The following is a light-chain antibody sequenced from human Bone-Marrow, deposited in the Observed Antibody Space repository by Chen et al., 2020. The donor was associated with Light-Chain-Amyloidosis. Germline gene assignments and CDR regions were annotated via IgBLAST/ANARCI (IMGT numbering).Light chain of an antibody. Sequence: IFLPQSSESLTVSLGERATIKFESSQSFLFTSNNKNYLAWYQQRPGQPPKLLISWASTRGSGVPDRFSGSGSGTHYTLNISRLRAEDVAVYYCQQYYISLLTFGGGTKVEVK. CDR2: WAS. CDR1: QSFLFTSNNKNY. CDR3: QQYYISLLT. J-gene: IGKJ4*01. V-gene: IGKV4-1*01.